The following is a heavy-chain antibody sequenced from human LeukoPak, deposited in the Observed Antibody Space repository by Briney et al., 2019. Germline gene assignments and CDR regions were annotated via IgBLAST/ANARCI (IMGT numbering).Heavy chain of an antibody. CDR2: IYYSGST. V-gene: IGHV4-59*01. Sequence: PSETLSLTCTVSGGSISSYYWSWIRQPPGKGLEWIGYIYYSGSTNYNPSLKSRVTISVDTSKNQFSLKLSSVTAADTAVYYCARDKVAGTNWYFDLGPWHPGHCLL. J-gene: IGHJ2*01. D-gene: IGHD6-19*01. CDR1: GGSISSYY. CDR3: ARDKVAGTNWYFDL.